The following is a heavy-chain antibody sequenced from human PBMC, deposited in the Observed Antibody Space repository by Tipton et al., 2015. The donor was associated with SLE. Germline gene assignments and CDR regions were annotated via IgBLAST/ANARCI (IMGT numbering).Heavy chain of an antibody. Sequence: TLSLTCTVSGGSISSYYWSWIRQPPGKGLEWIGFIYYSGATNYNPSLKSRVTISVDPSKNQFSLTLTSVTAADTAVYYCARGMVTWRGAIIGVDVWGQGTTVNVSS. D-gene: IGHD2-21*02. J-gene: IGHJ6*02. V-gene: IGHV4-59*12. CDR3: ARGMVTWRGAIIGVDV. CDR1: GGSISSYY. CDR2: IYYSGAT.